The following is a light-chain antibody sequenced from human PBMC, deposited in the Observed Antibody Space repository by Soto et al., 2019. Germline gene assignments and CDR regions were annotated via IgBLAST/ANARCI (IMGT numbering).Light chain of an antibody. CDR3: QSYDSSLSGFYV. CDR1: SSNIGTGYD. CDR2: GNY. J-gene: IGLJ1*01. Sequence: QSLLTQPPSVSWAPRQRITISCTGSSSNIGTGYDVHWYQQLPGTAPKVLIFGNYNRPSGVPDRFSGSKSGTSASLAITGLQAEDEADYYCQSYDSSLSGFYVFGTGTKVTVL. V-gene: IGLV1-40*01.